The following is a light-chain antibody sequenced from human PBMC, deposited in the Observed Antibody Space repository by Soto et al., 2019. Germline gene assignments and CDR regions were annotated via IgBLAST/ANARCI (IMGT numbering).Light chain of an antibody. V-gene: IGLV1-40*01. CDR1: SSNIGAGYD. Sequence: QSALTQPPSVSGAPGERVTISCTGSSSNIGAGYDVHWYQQLPGTAPKLLIYGNSNRPSGVPDRFSGSKSGTSASLAITGLQAEDEADYYCQSYDSSLSGYVVFGGGTKLPVL. J-gene: IGLJ2*01. CDR3: QSYDSSLSGYVV. CDR2: GNS.